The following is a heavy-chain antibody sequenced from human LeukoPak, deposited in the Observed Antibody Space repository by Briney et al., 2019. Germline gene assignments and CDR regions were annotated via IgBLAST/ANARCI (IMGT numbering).Heavy chain of an antibody. CDR3: AKSDSSWYPNWFDP. D-gene: IGHD6-13*01. CDR1: GGSISSYY. Sequence: PSETLSLTCTVSGGSISSYYWSWIRQPPGKGLEWIGYIYYSGSTNYNPSLKSRVTISVDTSKSQFSLKLSSVTAADTAVYYCAKSDSSWYPNWFDPWGQGTLVTVSS. CDR2: IYYSGST. J-gene: IGHJ5*02. V-gene: IGHV4-59*01.